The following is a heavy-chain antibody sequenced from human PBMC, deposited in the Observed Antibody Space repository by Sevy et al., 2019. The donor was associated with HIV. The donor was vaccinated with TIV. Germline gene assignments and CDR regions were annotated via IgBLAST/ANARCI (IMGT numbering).Heavy chain of an antibody. V-gene: IGHV3-23*01. J-gene: IGHJ4*02. D-gene: IGHD2-8*01. CDR2: FCFGDGTM. CDR3: VREGCTKPHDY. Sequence: GGSLRLSCAASGFTFSRYTMTWVRQAPGKGLVWVSTFCFGDGTMNYADSAKGRFTISRDNSKNTLYLQMNSLRAEDTAIYYCVREGCTKPHDYWGQGTLVTVSS. CDR1: GFTFSRYT.